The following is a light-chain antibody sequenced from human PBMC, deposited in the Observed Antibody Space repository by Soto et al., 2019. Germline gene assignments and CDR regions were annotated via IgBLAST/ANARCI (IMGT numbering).Light chain of an antibody. CDR1: QSVNTN. V-gene: IGKV3-15*01. CDR3: QQYNNWPSWT. J-gene: IGKJ1*01. Sequence: EIGVTQSPATLSVSPGERATLSCRASQSVNTNFAWYQQKPGQAPRLLIYGASTRATGIPARFSGSGSGTEFTLTISSLQSEDFAVYYCQQYNNWPSWTFGQGTKV. CDR2: GAS.